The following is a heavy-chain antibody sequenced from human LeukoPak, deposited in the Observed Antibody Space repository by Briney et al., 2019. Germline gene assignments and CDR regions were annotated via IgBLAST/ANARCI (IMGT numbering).Heavy chain of an antibody. J-gene: IGHJ4*02. Sequence: SETLSLTCTVSGGSISSSSYYWGWIRQPPGKGLEWIGSIYYSGSTYYNPSLKSRVTISVDMSKNQFSLKLSSVTAADTAVYYCARIFDCTNGVCYHGSLFDYWGQGTLVTVSS. CDR2: IYYSGST. CDR1: GGSISSSSYY. CDR3: ARIFDCTNGVCYHGSLFDY. D-gene: IGHD2-8*01. V-gene: IGHV4-39*01.